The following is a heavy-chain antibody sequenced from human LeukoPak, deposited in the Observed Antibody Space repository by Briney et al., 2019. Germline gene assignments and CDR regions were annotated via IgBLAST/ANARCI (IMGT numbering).Heavy chain of an antibody. V-gene: IGHV4-39*01. D-gene: IGHD6-13*01. CDR1: GGSISSSSYY. Sequence: SETLSLPCTVSGGSISSSSYYWGWIRQPPGKGLEWIGSIYYSGSTYYNPSLKSRVTISVDTSKNQFSLKLSSVTAADTAVYYCARHGSSWYYFDYWGQGTLVTVSS. CDR2: IYYSGST. J-gene: IGHJ4*02. CDR3: ARHGSSWYYFDY.